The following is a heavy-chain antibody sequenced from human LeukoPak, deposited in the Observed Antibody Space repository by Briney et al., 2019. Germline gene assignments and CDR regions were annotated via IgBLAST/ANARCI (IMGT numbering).Heavy chain of an antibody. CDR1: GFTISTSW. V-gene: IGHV3-7*01. CDR3: ASGYYSGWYIPYY. CDR2: IKEDGSEK. J-gene: IGHJ4*02. Sequence: PGGSLRLSCAASGFTISTSWMIWVRQAPGKGLEWVANIKEDGSEKNYVDSVKGRFTISRDNAKNSLYLQMNSLRAEDTAVYYCASGYYSGWYIPYYWGQGTLVTVSS. D-gene: IGHD6-19*01.